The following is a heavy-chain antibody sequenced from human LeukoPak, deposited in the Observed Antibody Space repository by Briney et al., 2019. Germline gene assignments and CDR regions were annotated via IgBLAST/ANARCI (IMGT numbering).Heavy chain of an antibody. CDR3: ARGGVSSASGDWFDP. Sequence: PSETLSLTCAVYGGSFSGYYWSWIRQPPGKGLEWIGEINHSGSTIYNPSLKSRVTISVDTSKNQFSLKLSSVTAADTAVYYCARGGVSSASGDWFDPWGQGTLVTVSS. J-gene: IGHJ5*02. CDR1: GGSFSGYY. CDR2: INHSGST. V-gene: IGHV4-34*01. D-gene: IGHD3-22*01.